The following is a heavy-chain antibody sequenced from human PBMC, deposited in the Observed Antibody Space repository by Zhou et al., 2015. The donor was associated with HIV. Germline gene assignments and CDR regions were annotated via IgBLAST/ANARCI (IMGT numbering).Heavy chain of an antibody. CDR3: ARNRRFPEYFFDY. J-gene: IGHJ4*02. D-gene: IGHD3-3*01. V-gene: IGHV3-30-3*01. CDR2: ISYDFTP. Sequence: QVQLVESGGGLVQPGRSLRLSCEVSGFTFSTYRFHWIRQAPGKGLQWLADISYDFTPDYADSVEGRFTISRDTSRNTIYLQINSLRHEDTGVYYCARNRRFPEYFFDYWGQGTLVTV. CDR1: GFTFSTYR.